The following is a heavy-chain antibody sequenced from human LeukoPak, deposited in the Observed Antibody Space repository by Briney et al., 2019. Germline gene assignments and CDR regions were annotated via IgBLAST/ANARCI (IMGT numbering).Heavy chain of an antibody. CDR3: ATYRRVLLPFES. D-gene: IGHD2-8*02. J-gene: IGHJ4*02. CDR2: VNPNSGNT. V-gene: IGHV1-8*01. CDR1: GYTFTSYD. Sequence: ASVKVSCKTSGYTFTSYDLNWVRQATGQGLEWMGWVNPNSGNTGYAQKFQGRVTMTMDPSISTAYMELSSLRSEDTAIYYCATYRRVLLPFESWGQGTLVTVSS.